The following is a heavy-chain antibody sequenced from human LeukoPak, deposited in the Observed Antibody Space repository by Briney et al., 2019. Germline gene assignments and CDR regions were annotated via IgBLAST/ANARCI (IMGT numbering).Heavy chain of an antibody. V-gene: IGHV3-7*05. D-gene: IGHD6-19*01. CDR2: IKQDGSEN. J-gene: IGHJ6*02. CDR3: ARGGGYSGGPILGMNV. Sequence: GGSLRLSFAASGFTFSNFWLTWVRQAPGKGLEWVANIKQDGSENYYVDSVKGRFTISRDNAKNSLSLQMNSLRAEDTAVYYCARGGGYSGGPILGMNVWGQGPTVTVSS. CDR1: GFTFSNFW.